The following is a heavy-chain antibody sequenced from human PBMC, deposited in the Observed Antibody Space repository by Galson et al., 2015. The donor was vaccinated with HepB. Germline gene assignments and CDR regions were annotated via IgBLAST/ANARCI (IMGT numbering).Heavy chain of an antibody. J-gene: IGHJ4*02. CDR1: GFTSRVFW. D-gene: IGHD2-2*01. CDR2: INVDGRST. CDR3: ARVWGTRCSSTSCYHDY. Sequence: SLRLSCAASGFTSRVFWRHWVRQAPGKGLVWVSRINVDGRSTTYADSVKGRFTISRDNAKNTVYLQMNSLRAEDTAVYYCARVWGTRCSSTSCYHDYWGQGTLVTVSS. V-gene: IGHV3-74*01.